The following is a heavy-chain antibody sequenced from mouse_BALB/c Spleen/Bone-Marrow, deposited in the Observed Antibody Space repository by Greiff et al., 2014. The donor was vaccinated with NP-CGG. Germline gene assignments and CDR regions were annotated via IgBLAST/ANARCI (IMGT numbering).Heavy chain of an antibody. CDR2: IHYSGTT. CDR1: GYSITSGYS. Sequence: VQLKHSGPDLVKPSQSLSLTCTVTGYSITSGYSWHWIRQLPGNKLEWMGYIHYSGTTNYNPSLKSRISITRDTSKNQFFLQLKSVTTEDTATYYCARRNGNYYFDYWGQGTTLTVSS. J-gene: IGHJ2*01. D-gene: IGHD2-1*01. V-gene: IGHV3-1*02. CDR3: ARRNGNYYFDY.